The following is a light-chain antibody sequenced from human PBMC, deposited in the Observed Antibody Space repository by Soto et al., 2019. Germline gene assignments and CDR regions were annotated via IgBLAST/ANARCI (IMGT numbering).Light chain of an antibody. V-gene: IGLV4-60*02. CDR1: SGHSSYI. CDR2: VEGRGSY. J-gene: IGLJ3*02. CDR3: ETWDNNTWV. Sequence: QSVLTQSSSASASLGSSVRLTCTLSSGHSSYIIAWHQQQPGKAPRFLMKVEGRGSYDKGSGVPDRFSGSSSGADRYLTISNLQFEDEADYFCETWDNNTWVFGGGTKVTVL.